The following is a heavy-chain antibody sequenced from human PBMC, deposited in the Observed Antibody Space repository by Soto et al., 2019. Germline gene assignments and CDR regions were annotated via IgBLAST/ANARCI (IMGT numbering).Heavy chain of an antibody. J-gene: IGHJ4*02. CDR1: GYSFTTYW. Sequence: EVQLVQSGAEVKKPGESLKISCKGSGYSFTTYWIGWVRQMPGKGLEWMGIIYPGDSNTKYSPSFQGQVTLSVDKSISTAYLQWSXLKASXXXXXXCAXXSTLNVWGQGTLVTVSA. CDR3: AXXSTLNV. CDR2: IYPGDSNT. V-gene: IGHV5-51*03. D-gene: IGHD3-16*01.